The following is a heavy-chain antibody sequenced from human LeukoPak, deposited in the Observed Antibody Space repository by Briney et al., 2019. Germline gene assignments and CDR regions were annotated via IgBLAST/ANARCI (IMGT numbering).Heavy chain of an antibody. V-gene: IGHV1-2*04. D-gene: IGHD2-15*01. CDR3: ARERSYCSGGRNYGMDV. J-gene: IGHJ6*04. Sequence: GSVKVSCKASGYTFTGYYMHWVRQAPGQGLEWMGWINPNSGGTNYAQKFQGWVTMTRDTSISTAYMELSRLRSDDTAVYYCARERSYCSGGRNYGMDVWGKGTTVTVSS. CDR1: GYTFTGYY. CDR2: INPNSGGT.